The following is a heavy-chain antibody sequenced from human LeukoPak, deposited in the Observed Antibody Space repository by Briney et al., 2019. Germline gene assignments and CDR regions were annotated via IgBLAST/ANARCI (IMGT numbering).Heavy chain of an antibody. V-gene: IGHV3-48*03. CDR1: GFTFSSYE. J-gene: IGHJ4*02. CDR2: ISSSGSTI. D-gene: IGHD6-19*01. CDR3: ARGEQQWLVGYFDY. Sequence: PGGSLRLSCAASGFTFSSYEMNWVRQAPGKGLEWVSYISSSGSTIYYADSVKGRFTISRDNAKNSLYLQMNSLRAEDTAVYYCARGEQQWLVGYFDYWGQGTLVTVSS.